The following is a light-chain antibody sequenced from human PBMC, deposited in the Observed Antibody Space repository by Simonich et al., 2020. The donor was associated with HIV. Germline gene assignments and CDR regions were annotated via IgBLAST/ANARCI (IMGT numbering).Light chain of an antibody. V-gene: IGLV2-14*01. CDR2: DVS. Sequence: QSALTQPASVSGSPGQSITISCTGTSSDVGGYSYVSWFHKHPGKAPKLMIYDVSKRPSGVSNRFSGSKSGNTASLTISGLQAEDEADYYCSSYTSSNSVVFGGGTKLTVL. CDR3: SSYTSSNSVV. CDR1: SSDVGGYSY. J-gene: IGLJ2*01.